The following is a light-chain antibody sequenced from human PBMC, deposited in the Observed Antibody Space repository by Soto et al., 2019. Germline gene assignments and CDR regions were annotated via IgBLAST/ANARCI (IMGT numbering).Light chain of an antibody. V-gene: IGKV3-15*01. CDR3: QQYHTWPIT. Sequence: EIVMTQSPATLSVAPGARVTLSCRASQGVSRKLAWYQHKSGQAPRLLISGASTGATGIPARFSGSGSGTEFTLNISSLQSEDCAIYYCQQYHTWPITFGGGTKVEIK. CDR1: QGVSRK. J-gene: IGKJ4*01. CDR2: GAS.